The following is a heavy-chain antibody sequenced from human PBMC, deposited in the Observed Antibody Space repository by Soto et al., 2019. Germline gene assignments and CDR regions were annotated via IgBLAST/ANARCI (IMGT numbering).Heavy chain of an antibody. CDR1: GGSISSGGYY. CDR2: IYYSGST. V-gene: IGHV4-31*03. Sequence: QVQLQESGPGLVKPSQTLSLTCTVSGGSISSGGYYWSWIRQHPGKGLEWIGYIYYSGSTYYNPCLKSRVTITVDTSKNQFSVKLSSVTAADTAVYYCARSCGVAAAGPFDYWGQGTLVTVSS. D-gene: IGHD6-13*01. CDR3: ARSCGVAAAGPFDY. J-gene: IGHJ4*02.